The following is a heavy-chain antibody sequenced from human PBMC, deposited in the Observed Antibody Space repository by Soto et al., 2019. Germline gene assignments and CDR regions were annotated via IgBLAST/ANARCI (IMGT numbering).Heavy chain of an antibody. CDR1: GFTFWGYA. CDR2: INGRGDDT. V-gene: IGHV3-23*01. Sequence: VQLLESGGGLVQPGGSLRLSCAASGFTFWGYAMSWVRQPPGKGLEWVSSINGRGDDTYYADSVRGRFTISRDDSKNTLYLQIDNLRADDTAMLYCAKFSPQSSDWAPWDSWGQGTLVTVSS. CDR3: AKFSPQSSDWAPWDS. J-gene: IGHJ5*01. D-gene: IGHD3-9*01.